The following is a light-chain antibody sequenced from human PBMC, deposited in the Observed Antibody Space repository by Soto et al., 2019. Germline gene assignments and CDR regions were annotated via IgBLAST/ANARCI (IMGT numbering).Light chain of an antibody. V-gene: IGKV1-5*01. Sequence: DIQLIQSPXTLSASVGDRITITCRASENIFKFLAWYQQRSGRAPNLLIYAASDLETGVPSRFSGRGSGTEFTLTIDSLQPDDSATYYCQHYNTQSITFGGGTKVDVK. CDR3: QHYNTQSIT. CDR2: AAS. CDR1: ENIFKF. J-gene: IGKJ4*01.